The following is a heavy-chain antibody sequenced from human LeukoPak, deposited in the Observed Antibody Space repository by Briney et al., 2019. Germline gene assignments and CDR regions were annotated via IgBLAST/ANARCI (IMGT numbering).Heavy chain of an antibody. J-gene: IGHJ6*02. D-gene: IGHD2-2*01. CDR2: IYSGGST. V-gene: IGHV3-66*01. Sequence: GGFLRLSCAASGFTVSSNYMSWVRQAPGKGLEWVSVIYSGGSTYYADSVKGRFTISRDNSKNTLYLQMNSLRAEDTAVYCCARVGACSSTSCRTYYYYGMDVWGQGTTVTVSS. CDR3: ARVGACSSTSCRTYYYYGMDV. CDR1: GFTVSSNY.